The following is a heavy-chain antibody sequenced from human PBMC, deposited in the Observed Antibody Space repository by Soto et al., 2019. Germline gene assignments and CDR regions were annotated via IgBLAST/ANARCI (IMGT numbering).Heavy chain of an antibody. CDR1: EFTFSSNA. D-gene: IGHD6-13*01. Sequence: GGSLRLSCAASEFTFSSNAMHWVRQAPGKGLEWVSGITGSGSTTFYADSVKGRFTISRDNSKNTLYLHMSSLRAEDTAIYYCAKDFTAYLSSWFHLWGQGTLVT. J-gene: IGHJ5*02. V-gene: IGHV3-23*01. CDR3: AKDFTAYLSSWFHL. CDR2: ITGSGSTT.